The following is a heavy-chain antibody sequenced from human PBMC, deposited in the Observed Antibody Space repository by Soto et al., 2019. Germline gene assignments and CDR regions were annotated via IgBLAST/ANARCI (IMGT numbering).Heavy chain of an antibody. CDR2: ISYDGKNK. Sequence: QVQLVESGGGVVQPGRSLRLSCVASGFTFSTYGMHWVRQAPGKGLEWVAVISYDGKNKYYADSVKGRLTISRDNSKNTGYLQMSRLRGEDTAVYYCAKGQHCSSTSCYFYHYGMDVWGQGTTVAVSS. D-gene: IGHD2-2*01. V-gene: IGHV3-30*18. CDR3: AKGQHCSSTSCYFYHYGMDV. CDR1: GFTFSTYG. J-gene: IGHJ6*02.